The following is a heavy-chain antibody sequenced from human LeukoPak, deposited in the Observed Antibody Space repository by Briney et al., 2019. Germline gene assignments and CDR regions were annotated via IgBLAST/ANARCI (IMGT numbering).Heavy chain of an antibody. V-gene: IGHV1-8*01. CDR3: ARVRYCSGGSCYAFVAFDI. Sequence: ASVKVSCKASGYTFTSYDINWVRQATGQGLEWMGWMNPNRGNTGYAQKFQGRVTMTRNTSISTAYMELSSLRSEDTAVYYCARVRYCSGGSCYAFVAFDIWGQGTMVTVSS. D-gene: IGHD2-15*01. J-gene: IGHJ3*02. CDR1: GYTFTSYD. CDR2: MNPNRGNT.